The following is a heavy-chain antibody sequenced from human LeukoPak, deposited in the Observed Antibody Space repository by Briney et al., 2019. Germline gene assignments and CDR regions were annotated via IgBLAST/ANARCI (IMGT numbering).Heavy chain of an antibody. Sequence: PSETLSLTCTVSGVSISTYNYYWGWVRQPPGKGLEWIGSIYYSGSAYYSPSLKSRVTISVDTSKNQFSLKLSSVTATDTPVYFCAIRLTAMSNPYFDYWGQGTLVTVSS. CDR2: IYYSGSA. CDR1: GVSISTYNYY. D-gene: IGHD5-18*01. V-gene: IGHV4-39*01. CDR3: AIRLTAMSNPYFDY. J-gene: IGHJ4*02.